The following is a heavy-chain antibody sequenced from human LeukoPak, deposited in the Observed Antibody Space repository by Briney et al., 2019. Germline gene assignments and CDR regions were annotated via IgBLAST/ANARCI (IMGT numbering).Heavy chain of an antibody. J-gene: IGHJ4*02. CDR2: ITGSGSST. V-gene: IGHV3-23*01. Sequence: GGSLRLSCVASGFTFNTYGMSWVRQAPGKGLEWVSAITGSGSSTEYADSVKGRFTISRDNSKNTLYLQMNSLRAEDTAVYYCARDREYYGSDYWGQGTLVTVSS. D-gene: IGHD3-10*01. CDR1: GFTFNTYG. CDR3: ARDREYYGSDY.